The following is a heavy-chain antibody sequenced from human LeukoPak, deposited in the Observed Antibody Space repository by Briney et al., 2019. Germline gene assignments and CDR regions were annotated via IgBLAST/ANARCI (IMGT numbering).Heavy chain of an antibody. J-gene: IGHJ5*02. D-gene: IGHD6-19*01. V-gene: IGHV1-8*01. CDR2: MNPNCGTT. CDR3: ARGRMYSSGWYNNWFDP. Sequence: GASVKVSCKASGYTFTGYDINWVRQAPGQGLEWMGWMNPNCGTTGYAQKFQGRVTMTRNTSISTAYMELSSLRSEDTAVYYCARGRMYSSGWYNNWFDPWGQGTLVTVSS. CDR1: GYTFTGYD.